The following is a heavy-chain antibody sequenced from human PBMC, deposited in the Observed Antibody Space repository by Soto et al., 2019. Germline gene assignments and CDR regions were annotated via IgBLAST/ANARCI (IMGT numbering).Heavy chain of an antibody. J-gene: IGHJ4*02. CDR3: AHKGCGDFPLEY. V-gene: IGHV2-5*02. D-gene: IGHD4-17*01. Sequence: QITLKESGPTLVKPTQTLTLTCTLSGFSLNSNGVGVGWIRQSPGKALEWLAVVYWDDVKHYSPSLERRLTITKDTSETEVVLTMTNMDPVDTGTYYCAHKGCGDFPLEYWGQGILVTVSS. CDR1: GFSLNSNGVG. CDR2: VYWDDVK.